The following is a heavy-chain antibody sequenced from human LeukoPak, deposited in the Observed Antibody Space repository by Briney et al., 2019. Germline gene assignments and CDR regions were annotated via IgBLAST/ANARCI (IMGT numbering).Heavy chain of an antibody. CDR2: ITGSGGST. Sequence: PGGSLRLSCAASGFTFSNFAMSWVRQAPGKGLEWVSGITGSGGSTYYADSVRGRFTISRDNSKSSVYLQMNSLKADDTAVYYCVKEGPRVHFDYWGQGTLVTVSS. CDR3: VKEGPRVHFDY. V-gene: IGHV3-23*01. CDR1: GFTFSNFA. J-gene: IGHJ4*02.